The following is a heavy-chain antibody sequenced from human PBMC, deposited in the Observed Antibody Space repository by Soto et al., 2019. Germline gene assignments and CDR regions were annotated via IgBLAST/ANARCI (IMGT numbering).Heavy chain of an antibody. V-gene: IGHV1-2*02. CDR3: VREAYCSGGSCHPDY. D-gene: IGHD2-15*01. J-gene: IGHJ4*02. CDR1: GYTFTGHY. CDR2: INANSGFT. Sequence: QVQLVQSGAEVKKPGASVKVSCKASGYTFTGHYMHWVRQAPGQGLEWMGYINANSGFTHYRQKFQGRVTMTRDTAISTADMELSRLRSDDTAVYCCVREAYCSGGSCHPDYWGQGTLVTVSS.